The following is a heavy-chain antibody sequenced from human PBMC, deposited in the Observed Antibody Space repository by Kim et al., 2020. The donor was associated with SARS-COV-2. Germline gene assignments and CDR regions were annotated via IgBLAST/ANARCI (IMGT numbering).Heavy chain of an antibody. D-gene: IGHD6-25*01. V-gene: IGHV1-46*02. CDR3: AREAALIAAPQKNFDY. CDR1: GFTFKNYF. Sequence: ASVKVSCKASGFTFKNYFMHWVRQAPGQGLEWMGTINPSGAFTLFTQKYQGRVIITKDTSTSTVYMEVSSLRSEDTAVYFCAREAALIAAPQKNFDYWGQGTLVTVSS. J-gene: IGHJ4*02. CDR2: INPSGAFT.